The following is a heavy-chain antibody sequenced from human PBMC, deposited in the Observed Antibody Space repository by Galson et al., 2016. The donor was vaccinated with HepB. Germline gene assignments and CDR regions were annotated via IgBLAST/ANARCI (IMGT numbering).Heavy chain of an antibody. V-gene: IGHV4-31*03. CDR3: ARALAGHYRNSNEDF. D-gene: IGHD2/OR15-2a*01. J-gene: IGHJ4*02. Sequence: TLSLTCTVPGASINDGSYYRTWIRQHPERGLEYIGYVYRTGSTYYNPSLETRLGISIDTSKSQFSLKMTSVTAADSAVYYCARALAGHYRNSNEDFWGPGLLVTVSS. CDR2: VYRTGST. CDR1: GASINDGSYY.